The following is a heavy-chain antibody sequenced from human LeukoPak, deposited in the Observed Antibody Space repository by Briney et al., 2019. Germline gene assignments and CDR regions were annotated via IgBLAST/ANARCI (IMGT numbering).Heavy chain of an antibody. CDR3: ARDSYSGYDPPSFDY. D-gene: IGHD5-12*01. V-gene: IGHV3-23*01. J-gene: IGHJ4*02. Sequence: SGGSLRLSCAASGFTFSSYAMSWVRQAPGKGLEWVSAISGSGGSTYYADSVKGRFTISRDNAKNSLYLQMNSLRAEDTAVYYCARDSYSGYDPPSFDYWGQGTLVTVSS. CDR1: GFTFSSYA. CDR2: ISGSGGST.